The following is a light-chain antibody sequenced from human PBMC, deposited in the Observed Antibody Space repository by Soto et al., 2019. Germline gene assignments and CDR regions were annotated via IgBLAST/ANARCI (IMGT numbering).Light chain of an antibody. V-gene: IGKV3-15*01. CDR2: GAS. CDR3: QQYAYWPET. J-gene: IGKJ1*01. Sequence: EIVMTQSPATLSVSPGERVTLSCRASQSVSSNLAWYQQKVGQAPRLLIYGASTRATGIPARFSGSGSGTNFTLAISSLQSEDFAVYYCQQYAYWPETFGQGTKVDTK. CDR1: QSVSSN.